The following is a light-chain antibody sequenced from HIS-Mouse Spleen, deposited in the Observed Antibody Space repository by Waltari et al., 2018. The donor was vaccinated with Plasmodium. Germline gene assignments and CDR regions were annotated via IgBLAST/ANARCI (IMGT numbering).Light chain of an antibody. CDR2: KHS. CDR3: YSAADNNLV. J-gene: IGLJ3*02. V-gene: IGLV3-27*01. CDR1: VLAKQY. Sequence: SYELTQPSSVSVSPGQTARITCSGDVLAKQYDRWFQQKPGQDPVRVIYKHSERPSGIPERFSGSSSGTTVTLTISGAQVEDEADYYCYSAADNNLVFGGGTKLTVL.